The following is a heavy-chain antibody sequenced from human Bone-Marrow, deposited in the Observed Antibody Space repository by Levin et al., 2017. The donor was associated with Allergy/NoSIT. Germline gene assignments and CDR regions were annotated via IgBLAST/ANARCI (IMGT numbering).Heavy chain of an antibody. J-gene: IGHJ3*01. V-gene: IGHV3-23*01. Sequence: GGSLRLSCAASGFSFGDYAMTWVRQAPGKGLEWVSVITGGGGNTYYGDSVKGRFTVSRDNSKNNLYLELNSLRAEDTAVYCCAKKQGGTSGFSFDVWGQGTMVTVSS. D-gene: IGHD1-1*01. CDR3: AKKQGGTSGFSFDV. CDR2: ITGGGGNT. CDR1: GFSFGDYA.